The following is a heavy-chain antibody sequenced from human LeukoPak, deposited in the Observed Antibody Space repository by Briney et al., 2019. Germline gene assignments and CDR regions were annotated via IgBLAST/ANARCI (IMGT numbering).Heavy chain of an antibody. Sequence: SQTLSLTCTVSGGSISSGGYYWSWIRQHPGKGLEWIGYIYYSGSTYYNPSLKSRVTISVETSKNQFSLKLSSVTAADTAVYYCARDLAPGSNYYYYYGVDVWGQGTTVTVSS. CDR2: IYYSGST. CDR3: ARDLAPGSNYYYYYGVDV. D-gene: IGHD3-10*01. J-gene: IGHJ6*02. V-gene: IGHV4-31*03. CDR1: GGSISSGGYY.